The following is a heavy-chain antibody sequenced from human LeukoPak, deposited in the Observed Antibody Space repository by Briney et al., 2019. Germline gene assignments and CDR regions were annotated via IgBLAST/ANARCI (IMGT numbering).Heavy chain of an antibody. CDR2: INPNSGGT. D-gene: IGHD6-19*01. CDR3: ARDRTRYSSGWYRP. V-gene: IGHV1-2*02. CDR1: GYTFTGYY. J-gene: IGHJ5*02. Sequence: ASVKVPCKASGYTFTGYYMHWVRQAPGQGLEWMGWINPNSGGTNYAQKFQGRVTMTRDTSISTAYMELSRLRSDDTAVYYCARDRTRYSSGWYRPWGQGTLVTVSS.